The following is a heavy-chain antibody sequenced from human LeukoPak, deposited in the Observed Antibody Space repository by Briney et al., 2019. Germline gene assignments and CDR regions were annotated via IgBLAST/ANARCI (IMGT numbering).Heavy chain of an antibody. V-gene: IGHV4-59*01. CDR1: GFTFKDYW. CDR2: IYYSGST. Sequence: PGGSLRLSCVASGFTFKDYWMTWVRQAPGKGLEWIGSIYYSGSTNYNPSLKSRVTISVDTSKNQFSLKLSSVTAADTAVYYCARGKGSFDYWGQGTLVTVSS. CDR3: ARGKGSFDY. J-gene: IGHJ4*02.